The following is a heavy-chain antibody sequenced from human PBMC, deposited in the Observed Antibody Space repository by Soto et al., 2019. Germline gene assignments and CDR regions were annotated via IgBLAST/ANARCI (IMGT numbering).Heavy chain of an antibody. CDR3: GKTHYGDNVDD. V-gene: IGHV1-69*02. J-gene: IGHJ4*02. Sequence: GASVKVSCKASGGTFSSYTISWVRQAPGEGLEWMGRIIPILGIANYAQKFQGRVTITADKSTSTAYMELSSLRAEDTAVDYWGKTHYGDNVDDWGQGTLVTVSS. CDR2: IIPILGIA. CDR1: GGTFSSYT. D-gene: IGHD4-17*01.